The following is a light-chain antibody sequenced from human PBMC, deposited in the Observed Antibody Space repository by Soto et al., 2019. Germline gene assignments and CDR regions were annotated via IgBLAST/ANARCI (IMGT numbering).Light chain of an antibody. V-gene: IGLV1-40*01. Sequence: QSVLTQPPSVSGAPGQRVTISCTGSSSNIGAGYDVHWYQQLPGTAPKLLIYGNSNRPSGVPDRFSGSKSGTSASLAITGLQAEDEAYYYCQSYDSSVSGSVVFGERTKLTVL. CDR2: GNS. CDR3: QSYDSSVSGSVV. CDR1: SSNIGAGYD. J-gene: IGLJ2*01.